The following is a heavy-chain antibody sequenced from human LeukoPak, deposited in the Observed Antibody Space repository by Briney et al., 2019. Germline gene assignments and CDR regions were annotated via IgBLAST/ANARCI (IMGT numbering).Heavy chain of an antibody. CDR1: GFNFMSYT. D-gene: IGHD2-15*01. CDR2: ISASGDRR. J-gene: IGHJ4*02. CDR3: ARARTPDY. V-gene: IGHV3-23*01. Sequence: PGGSLRLSCAASGFNFMSYTMHWVRQAPGKGMEWVSVISASGDRRYYSDSVKGRFTISRDNAKNSLFLQMNSLRAEDTAVYYCARARTPDYWGQGTLVTVSS.